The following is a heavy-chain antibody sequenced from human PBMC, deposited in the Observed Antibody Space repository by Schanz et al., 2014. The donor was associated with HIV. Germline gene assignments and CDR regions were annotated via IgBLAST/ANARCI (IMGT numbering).Heavy chain of an antibody. CDR3: ARGIRRDCSSPSCNTGWFDP. CDR1: GGSLNGYY. CDR2: INHSGST. V-gene: IGHV4-34*01. Sequence: QVPLHQSGAGLLKPSETLSLTCAVYGGSLNGYYWTWIRQPPGKGLEWIGEINHSGSTNYNPSLKSRVTISIDTSKNKFSLKLSSVTAADTAVYYCARGIRRDCSSPSCNTGWFDPWGQGTLVTVSS. D-gene: IGHD2-2*02. J-gene: IGHJ5*02.